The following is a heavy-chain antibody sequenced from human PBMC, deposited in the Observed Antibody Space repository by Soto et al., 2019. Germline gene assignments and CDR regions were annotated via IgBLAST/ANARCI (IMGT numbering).Heavy chain of an antibody. D-gene: IGHD6-6*01. J-gene: IGHJ5*02. CDR3: ARERPDGARLDP. CDR1: GGSISSGDYY. Sequence: QVQLQESGPGLVKPSQTLSLTCTVSGGSISSGDYYWSWIRQPPGKGLKWIGYIYHSGSTYYNPSLKSRVTISVDTSKNQFSLKLSSVTAADTAVYYCARERPDGARLDPWGQGTLVTVSS. V-gene: IGHV4-30-4*01. CDR2: IYHSGST.